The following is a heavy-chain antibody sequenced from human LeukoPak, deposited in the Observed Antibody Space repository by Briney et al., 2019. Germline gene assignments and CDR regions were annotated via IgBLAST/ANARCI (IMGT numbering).Heavy chain of an antibody. CDR2: IYPGDSST. V-gene: IGHV5-51*01. Sequence: GESLKISCKGSGYSFTSYWIGWVRQMPGKGLEWMGIIYPGDSSTRYSPSFQGQVTITADKSISTAYLQWSSLKASDTAMYYCARMYYYDSSGYFSEVDYWGQGTLVTVSS. CDR3: ARMYYYDSSGYFSEVDY. J-gene: IGHJ4*02. CDR1: GYSFTSYW. D-gene: IGHD3-22*01.